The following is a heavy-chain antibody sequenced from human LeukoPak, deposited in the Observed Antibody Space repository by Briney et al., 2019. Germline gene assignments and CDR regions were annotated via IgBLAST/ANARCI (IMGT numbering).Heavy chain of an antibody. V-gene: IGHV4-30-4*01. J-gene: IGHJ4*02. CDR2: IYYSGST. CDR1: GGSISSGDYY. D-gene: IGHD3-22*01. CDR3: ARDLGSSGKNFDY. Sequence: PSETLSLTCTVSGGSISSGDYYWSWIRQPPGKGLEWIGYIYYSGSTYYNPSLKSRVTISVDTSKNQFSLKLSSVTAADTAVYYCARDLGSSGKNFDYWGQGTLVTVSS.